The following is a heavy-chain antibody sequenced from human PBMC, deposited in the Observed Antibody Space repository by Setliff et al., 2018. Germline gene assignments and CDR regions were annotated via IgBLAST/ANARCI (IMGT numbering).Heavy chain of an antibody. CDR2: IYYSGST. J-gene: IGHJ6*03. V-gene: IGHV4-39*07. D-gene: IGHD3-10*01. CDR1: GGSISSSSYY. Sequence: SETLSLTCTVSGGSISSSSYYWGWIRQPPGKGLEWIGSIYYSGSTYYNPSLKSRVTISVDTSKNQFSLKLSSVTAADTAVYYCARAEYYYGSGSFRPYYMDVWGQGTTVTVSS. CDR3: ARAEYYYGSGSFRPYYMDV.